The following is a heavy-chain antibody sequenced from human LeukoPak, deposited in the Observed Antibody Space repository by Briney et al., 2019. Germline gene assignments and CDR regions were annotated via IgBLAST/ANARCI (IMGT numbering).Heavy chain of an antibody. Sequence: SQTLSLTCAISGDSVSSNSAAWTWIRQSPSRGLEWLGRTYYRSKWYNDYAVSVKSRITINPDTSKNQFSLQLNSVTPEDTAVYYCARDQGYSSGWYEGVFDYWGQGTLVTVSS. CDR1: GDSVSSNSAA. V-gene: IGHV6-1*01. CDR3: ARDQGYSSGWYEGVFDY. CDR2: TYYRSKWYN. J-gene: IGHJ4*02. D-gene: IGHD6-19*01.